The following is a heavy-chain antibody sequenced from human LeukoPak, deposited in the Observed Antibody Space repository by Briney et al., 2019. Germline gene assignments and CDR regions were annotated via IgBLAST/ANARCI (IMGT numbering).Heavy chain of an antibody. V-gene: IGHV4-34*01. CDR2: INHSGST. CDR1: GGSFSGYY. D-gene: IGHD4-23*01. Sequence: SETLSLTCAVYGGSFSGYYWSWIRQPPGKELEWIGEINHSGSTNYNPSLKSRVTISVDTSKNQFSLKLSSVTAADTAVYYCARGGGILTSYYYYMDVWGKGTTVTVSS. CDR3: ARGGGILTSYYYYMDV. J-gene: IGHJ6*03.